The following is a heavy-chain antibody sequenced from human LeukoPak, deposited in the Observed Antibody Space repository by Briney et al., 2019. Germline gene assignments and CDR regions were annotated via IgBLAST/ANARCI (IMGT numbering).Heavy chain of an antibody. CDR2: INTDGSST. D-gene: IGHD6-6*01. Sequence: PGGSLRLSCAASGFTFSSYWMHWVRQAPGKGLVWVSRINTDGSSTSYADSVKGRFTITRDNAKNTLYLQMNSLRAEDTAVYYCARDSSIAARPHYFDYWGQGTLVTVSS. CDR3: ARDSSIAARPHYFDY. J-gene: IGHJ4*02. V-gene: IGHV3-74*01. CDR1: GFTFSSYW.